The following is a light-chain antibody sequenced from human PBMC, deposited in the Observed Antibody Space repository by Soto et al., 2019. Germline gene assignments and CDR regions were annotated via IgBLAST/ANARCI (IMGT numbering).Light chain of an antibody. CDR3: KQRSNWPTT. CDR1: QSVSSY. Sequence: IVLTHSPATLSFPPVASSTLSCTASQSVSSYLAWYKQKPGQAPRLLIYDASNRATGIPARFSGSGSGTDGTLTISSLEPEDVAVDYCKQRSNWPTTFGQGTQLEIK. V-gene: IGKV3-11*01. J-gene: IGKJ5*01. CDR2: DAS.